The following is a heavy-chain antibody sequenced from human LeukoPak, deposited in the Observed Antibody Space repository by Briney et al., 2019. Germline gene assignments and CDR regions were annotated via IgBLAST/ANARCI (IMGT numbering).Heavy chain of an antibody. CDR3: ARGADEGGSSSPQTYYFDY. J-gene: IGHJ4*02. V-gene: IGHV4-34*01. Sequence: SETLSLTCAVCGGSFSGYYWSWIRQPPGKGLEWIGEINHSGSTNYNPSLKSRVTISVDTSKNQFSLKLSSVTAADTAVYYCARGADEGGSSSPQTYYFDYWGQGTLVTVSS. CDR1: GGSFSGYY. D-gene: IGHD6-6*01. CDR2: INHSGST.